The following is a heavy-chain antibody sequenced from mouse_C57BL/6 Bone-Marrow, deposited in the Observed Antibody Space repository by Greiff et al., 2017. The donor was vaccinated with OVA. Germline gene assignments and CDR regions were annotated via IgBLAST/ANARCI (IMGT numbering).Heavy chain of an antibody. V-gene: IGHV1-52*01. D-gene: IGHD6-2*01. CDR1: GYTFTSYW. Sequence: QVQLQQPGAELVRPGSSVKLSCKASGYTFTSYWMNWVKQRPIQGLEWIGNIDPSDSETHYNQKFKDKATLTVDKSSSTAYMQLSSLTSEDSAVYYGARGCSLYYFDYWGQGTTLTVSS. CDR2: IDPSDSET. J-gene: IGHJ2*01. CDR3: ARGCSLYYFDY.